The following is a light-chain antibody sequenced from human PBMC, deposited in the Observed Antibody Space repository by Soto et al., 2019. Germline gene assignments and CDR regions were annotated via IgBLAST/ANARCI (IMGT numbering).Light chain of an antibody. J-gene: IGKJ4*02. CDR1: QSVSSN. CDR2: DAS. Sequence: EIVMTQSPATLSVSPGERATLSCRASQSVSSNLAWYQQRPGQAPRLLIYDASTRATGITARFSGSGSGTEFALTISSLQSEDFAVYYCQQFNNWPHTVGPGTKVEIK. CDR3: QQFNNWPHT. V-gene: IGKV3-15*01.